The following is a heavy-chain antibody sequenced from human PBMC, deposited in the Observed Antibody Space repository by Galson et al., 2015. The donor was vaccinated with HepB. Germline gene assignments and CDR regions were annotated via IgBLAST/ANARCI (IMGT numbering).Heavy chain of an antibody. CDR1: GGTFSSYA. CDR3: ASGGGTVTTFGYYYYYMDV. CDR2: IIPIFGTA. J-gene: IGHJ6*03. Sequence: SVKVSCKASGGTFSSYAISWVRQAPGQGLGWMGGIIPIFGTANYAQKFQGRVTITADESTSTAYMELSSLRSEDTAVYYCASGGGTVTTFGYYYYYMDVWGKGTTVTVSS. V-gene: IGHV1-69*13. D-gene: IGHD4-11*01.